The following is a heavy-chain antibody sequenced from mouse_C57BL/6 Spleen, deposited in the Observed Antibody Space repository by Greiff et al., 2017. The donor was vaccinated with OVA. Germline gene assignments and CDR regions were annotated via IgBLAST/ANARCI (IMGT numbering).Heavy chain of an antibody. D-gene: IGHD1-1*01. CDR1: GYTFTSYW. Sequence: QVQLQQPGAELVMPGASVKLSCKASGYTFTSYWMHWVKQRPGQGLEWIGEIDPSDSYTNYNQKFKGKSTLTVDKSSSTAYMQLSSLTSEDSAVYYCARTYGSSYGWFAYWGQGTLVTVSA. V-gene: IGHV1-69*01. CDR2: IDPSDSYT. J-gene: IGHJ3*01. CDR3: ARTYGSSYGWFAY.